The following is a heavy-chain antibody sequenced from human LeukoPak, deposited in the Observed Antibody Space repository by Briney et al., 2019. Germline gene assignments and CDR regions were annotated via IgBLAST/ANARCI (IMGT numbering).Heavy chain of an antibody. Sequence: GESLKISCKGSGYSFTSYWIGWVRQMPGKGLEWMGIIYPGDSDTRYSPSFQGQVTISADKSISTAYLQWSSLKASDTAMYYCARASSWATINDAFDIWGQGTMVTVSS. CDR3: ARASSWATINDAFDI. J-gene: IGHJ3*02. CDR1: GYSFTSYW. V-gene: IGHV5-51*03. CDR2: IYPGDSDT. D-gene: IGHD6-13*01.